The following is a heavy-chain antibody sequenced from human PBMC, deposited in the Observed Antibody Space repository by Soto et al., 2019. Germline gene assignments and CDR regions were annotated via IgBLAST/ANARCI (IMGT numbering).Heavy chain of an antibody. V-gene: IGHV3-74*01. CDR2: IKFDGSST. D-gene: IGHD3-22*01. Sequence: GGSLRLSCAASGFAFSTYWMHWVRQAPGKGLLWVARIKFDGSSTYYADSVKGRFTISRDNSKNTLYLQMNSLRAEDTAVYYCATEGYYDSQSSLAWPMPGDAFDIWGQGTMVTVSS. CDR3: ATEGYYDSQSSLAWPMPGDAFDI. CDR1: GFAFSTYW. J-gene: IGHJ3*02.